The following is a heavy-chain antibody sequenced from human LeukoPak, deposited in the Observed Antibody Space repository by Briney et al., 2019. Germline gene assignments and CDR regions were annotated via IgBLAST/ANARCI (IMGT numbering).Heavy chain of an antibody. CDR3: ARVFRRYLAAGRVSDY. J-gene: IGHJ4*02. V-gene: IGHV4-39*07. D-gene: IGHD6-13*01. CDR2: IYYSGST. CDR1: GGSISSSSYY. Sequence: NPSETLSLTCTVSGGSISSSSYYWGWIRQPPGKGLEWIGSIYYSGSTYYNPSLKSRVTISVDTSKNQFSLKLSSVTAADTAVYYCARVFRRYLAAGRVSDYWGQGTLVTVSS.